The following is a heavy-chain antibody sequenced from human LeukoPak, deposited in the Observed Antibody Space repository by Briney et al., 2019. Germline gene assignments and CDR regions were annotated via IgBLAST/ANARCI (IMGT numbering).Heavy chain of an antibody. V-gene: IGHV4-59*01. CDR3: VRSKSGTYGWFDP. CDR1: GGSISSYY. D-gene: IGHD4-17*01. CDR2: IYYTGST. Sequence: SETLSLTCTVSGGSISSYYWSWIRQPPGKGLEWIGYIYYTGSTNYNPSLKSRVIISVDTSKNQFSPKVSSVTAADTAVYYCVRSKSGTYGWFDPWGQGTLVTVSS. J-gene: IGHJ5*02.